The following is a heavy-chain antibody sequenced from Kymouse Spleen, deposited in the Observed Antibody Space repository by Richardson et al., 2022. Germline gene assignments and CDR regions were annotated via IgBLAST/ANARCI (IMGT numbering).Heavy chain of an antibody. V-gene: IGHV3-13*01. Sequence: EVQLVESGGGLVQPGGSLRLSCAASGFTFSSYDMHWVRQATGKGLEWVSAIGTAGDTYYPGSVKGRFTISRENAKNSLYLQMNSLRAGDTAVYYCARAGTTGDYYYYGMDVWGQGTTVTVSS. D-gene: IGHD1-1*01. CDR2: IGTAGDT. CDR3: ARAGTTGDYYYYGMDV. CDR1: GFTFSSYD. J-gene: IGHJ6*02.